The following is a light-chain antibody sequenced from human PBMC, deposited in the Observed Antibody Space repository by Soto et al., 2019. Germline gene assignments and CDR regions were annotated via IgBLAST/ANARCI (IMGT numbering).Light chain of an antibody. CDR3: SSYAGNNNLV. CDR2: EVS. CDR1: NSDVAGYNY. Sequence: QSALTQPPSASGSPGQSVTISCTGTNSDVAGYNYVSWYQQHPGKAPKLMIYEVSKRPSGVPDRFSGSKSGNTASVTVSGLQADDEADYYCSSYAGNNNLVFGGGTKLTVL. V-gene: IGLV2-8*01. J-gene: IGLJ2*01.